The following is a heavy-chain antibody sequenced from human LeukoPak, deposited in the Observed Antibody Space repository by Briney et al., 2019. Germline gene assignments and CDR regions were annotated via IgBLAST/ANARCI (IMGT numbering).Heavy chain of an antibody. V-gene: IGHV4-38-2*02. CDR2: MFYSGNP. CDR1: GYSISSGYY. CDR3: VRYENNMGTFDL. Sequence: PSETLSLTCTVSGYSISSGYYWGWIRQPPGKGLEWIGSMFYSGNPYYNLALKSRVTISVDTSKNQFSLKLSSVTAADTAKYYCVRYENNMGTFDLWGQGTLVTVSS. J-gene: IGHJ4*02. D-gene: IGHD1-14*01.